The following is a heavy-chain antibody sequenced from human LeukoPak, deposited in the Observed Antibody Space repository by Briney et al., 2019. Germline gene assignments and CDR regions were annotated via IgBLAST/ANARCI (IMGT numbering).Heavy chain of an antibody. D-gene: IGHD3-22*01. CDR1: GFTVDSNY. CDR2: IYTGGNT. J-gene: IGHJ4*02. Sequence: GGSLRLSCAASGFTVDSNYLSWVRQAPGKGLEWVSTIYTGGNTYYAVSVKGRFTISRDFSKNTVFLHMNSLRAEDTAMYYCARGDDSGYYDYFDYWGQGALVTVSS. V-gene: IGHV3-53*01. CDR3: ARGDDSGYYDYFDY.